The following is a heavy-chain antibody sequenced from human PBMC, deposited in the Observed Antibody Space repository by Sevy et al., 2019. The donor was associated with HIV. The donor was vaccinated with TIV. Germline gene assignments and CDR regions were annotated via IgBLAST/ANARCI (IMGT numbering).Heavy chain of an antibody. J-gene: IGHJ4*02. CDR2: ISRSSSTI. CDR3: ARSPQNSSGWYGIDY. D-gene: IGHD6-19*01. CDR1: GFTFSSYS. Sequence: GGSLRLSCAASGFTFSSYSMNWVRQAPGKGLEWVSYISRSSSTIYYVDSVKGRFTISRDNAKNSLYLQMNSLRAEDTAVYYCARSPQNSSGWYGIDYWGQGTLVTVSS. V-gene: IGHV3-48*01.